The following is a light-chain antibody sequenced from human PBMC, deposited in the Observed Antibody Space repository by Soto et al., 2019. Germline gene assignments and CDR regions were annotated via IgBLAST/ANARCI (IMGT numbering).Light chain of an antibody. J-gene: IGLJ2*01. Sequence: QSALTQPASVSGSPGQSITISCTGTSSDVGGYNYVSWYQQHPGKAPKVMIYDVINRPSGVSNRFSGSKSGNTASLTIAGLQDEDEADYYCSSYTISGTRVFGGGTQLTVL. CDR2: DVI. CDR1: SSDVGGYNY. V-gene: IGLV2-14*01. CDR3: SSYTISGTRV.